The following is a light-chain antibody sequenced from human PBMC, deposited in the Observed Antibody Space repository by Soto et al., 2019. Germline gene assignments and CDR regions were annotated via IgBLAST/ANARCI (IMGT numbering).Light chain of an antibody. Sequence: QSALTQPPSGSGTPGQRVTISCSGSGSNIGTNTVNWYQQLPGTAPKLLIYRTDQRPAGIPDRFSGSKSGTSASLDISGLQSDDEADYYCTAWDGSLDGRVFGGGTKVTVL. J-gene: IGLJ3*02. CDR1: GSNIGTNT. V-gene: IGLV1-44*01. CDR3: TAWDGSLDGRV. CDR2: RTD.